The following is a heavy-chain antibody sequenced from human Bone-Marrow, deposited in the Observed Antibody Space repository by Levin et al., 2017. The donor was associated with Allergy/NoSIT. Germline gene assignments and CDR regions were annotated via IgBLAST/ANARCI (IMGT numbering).Heavy chain of an antibody. J-gene: IGHJ5*02. CDR3: AKKSRGATNWFDP. CDR2: ISYDGSNK. CDR1: GFTFSSYG. Sequence: PGGSLRLSCAASGFTFSSYGMHWVRQAPGKGLEWVAVISYDGSNKYYADSVKGRFTISRDNSKNTLYLQMNSLRAEDTAVYYCAKKSRGATNWFDPWGQGTLVTVSS. D-gene: IGHD1-26*01. V-gene: IGHV3-30*18.